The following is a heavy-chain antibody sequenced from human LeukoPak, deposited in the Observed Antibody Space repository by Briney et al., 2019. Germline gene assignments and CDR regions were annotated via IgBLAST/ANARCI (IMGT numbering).Heavy chain of an antibody. Sequence: GGSLRLSCAASGFTFSSYAMSWVRQAPGKGLEWVSGISSSGSGGSTYYADSVKGRFTISRDNSKNTLYLQINGVRAEDTAVYYCARAYSSSWYDFWGQGTLVTVSS. J-gene: IGHJ5*01. CDR1: GFTFSSYA. CDR2: ISSSGSGGST. V-gene: IGHV3-23*01. D-gene: IGHD6-13*01. CDR3: ARAYSSSWYDF.